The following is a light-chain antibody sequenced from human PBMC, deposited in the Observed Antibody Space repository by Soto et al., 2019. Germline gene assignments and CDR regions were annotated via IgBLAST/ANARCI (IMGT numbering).Light chain of an antibody. CDR2: GVS. CDR1: QSVRSGY. J-gene: IGKJ4*01. V-gene: IGKV3-20*01. CDR3: QQYGNSPLT. Sequence: EIVLTQSPGTLSLSPGERATLSCRASQSVRSGYFAWYQQKPGQAPRLLIFGVSSRATGIPDRFSATGSGTDFTLTISRLEPEDFALYFCQQYGNSPLTFGGGTKVEIK.